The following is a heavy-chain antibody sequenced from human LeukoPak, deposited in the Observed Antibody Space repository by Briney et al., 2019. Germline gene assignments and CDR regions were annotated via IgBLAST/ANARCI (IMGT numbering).Heavy chain of an antibody. CDR1: GFTFSSYG. D-gene: IGHD3-10*01. CDR2: ISGSGGST. J-gene: IGHJ4*02. CDR3: AKAAVFGELSPYYFDY. V-gene: IGHV3-23*01. Sequence: GGSLRLSCAASGFTFSSYGMSWVRQAPGKGPEWVSAISGSGGSTYYADSVKGRFTISRDNSKNTLYLQMNSLRAEDTAVYYCAKAAVFGELSPYYFDYWGQGTLVTVSS.